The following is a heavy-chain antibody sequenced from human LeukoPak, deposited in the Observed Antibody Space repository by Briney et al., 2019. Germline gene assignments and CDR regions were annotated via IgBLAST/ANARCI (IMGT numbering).Heavy chain of an antibody. CDR1: GYTFTSYG. Sequence: GASVKVSCKASGYTFTSYGISWVRQAPGQGLEWMGWISAYNGNTNYAQKLQGRVTMTTDTSTSTAYMELRSLRSDDTAMYYCARDFAYSYSYGHEDPDDYWGQGTLVTVSS. V-gene: IGHV1-18*01. D-gene: IGHD5-18*01. J-gene: IGHJ4*02. CDR3: ARDFAYSYSYGHEDPDDY. CDR2: ISAYNGNT.